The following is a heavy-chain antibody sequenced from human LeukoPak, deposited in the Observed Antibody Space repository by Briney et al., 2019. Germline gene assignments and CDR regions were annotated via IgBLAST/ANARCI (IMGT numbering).Heavy chain of an antibody. D-gene: IGHD1-1*01. J-gene: IGHJ4*02. CDR3: AKRSGAPNNFDY. Sequence: GGSLRLSCAASGFTFDEHDMYWVRQVPGKGLEWVCLISKDGGNKHYADSVKGRFSISRDNDRNSLSLQMNSLRSEDTALYFCAKRSGAPNNFDYWGQGALVTVSS. V-gene: IGHV3-43*02. CDR2: ISKDGGNK. CDR1: GFTFDEHD.